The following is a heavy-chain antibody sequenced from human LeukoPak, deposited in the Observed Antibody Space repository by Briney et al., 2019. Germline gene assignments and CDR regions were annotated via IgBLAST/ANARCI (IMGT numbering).Heavy chain of an antibody. CDR2: IYYTGGT. D-gene: IGHD3-16*01. Sequence: SETLSLTCTVSGGSISSYYWSWIRQPPGKGLEWIGYIYYTGGTSYNPSLKSRVTMSVDTSKNQFSLKLSSVTAADTAVYYCARHRGGAAFDYWGQGTLVTVSS. CDR3: ARHRGGAAFDY. CDR1: GGSISSYY. J-gene: IGHJ4*02. V-gene: IGHV4-59*08.